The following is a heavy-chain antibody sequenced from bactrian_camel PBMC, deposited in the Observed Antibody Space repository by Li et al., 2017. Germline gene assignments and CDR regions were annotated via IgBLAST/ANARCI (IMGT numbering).Heavy chain of an antibody. J-gene: IGHJ4*01. CDR1: GYSFSLNC. Sequence: QVQLVESGGGSVQAGGSLRLSCAVSGYSFSLNCMGWFRQAPGKERERVASIVTSDGSTDYSDSVKGRFTISQDNTKTTVYLQMNSLKPEDTAMYYCAADPYMTCIPPNVPRFDFLGQGTQVTVS. CDR2: IVTSDGST. D-gene: IGHD3*01. V-gene: IGHV3S53*01.